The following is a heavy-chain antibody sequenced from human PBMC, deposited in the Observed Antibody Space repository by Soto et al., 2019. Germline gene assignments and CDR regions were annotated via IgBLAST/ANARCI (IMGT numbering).Heavy chain of an antibody. J-gene: IGHJ5*02. CDR1: GVSITSHY. Sequence: PSETLSLTCDVSGVSITSHYWNWIRQSPGMGLEWIGSTYFRGSASYNPSLKSRVTISLDTSKDQLSLTLSAVTAADSAVYYCAKDPGYSGYDDNWFDPWGQGTLVTVSS. CDR2: TYFRGSA. D-gene: IGHD5-12*01. CDR3: AKDPGYSGYDDNWFDP. V-gene: IGHV4-59*11.